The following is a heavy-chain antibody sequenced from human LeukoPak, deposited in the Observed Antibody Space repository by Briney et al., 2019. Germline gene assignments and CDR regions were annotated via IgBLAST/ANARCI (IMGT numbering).Heavy chain of an antibody. CDR3: ARHGEVGGFDP. Sequence: GESLKISCKGSGYTFTSYWIGWVRQMPGKGLEWMGIIFPGDSDIRYSPSFQGQVTISVDKSIRTAYLQWSSLKASDTAMYYCARHGEVGGFDPWGQGTLVTVSS. J-gene: IGHJ5*02. CDR1: GYTFTSYW. CDR2: IFPGDSDI. V-gene: IGHV5-51*01. D-gene: IGHD3-10*01.